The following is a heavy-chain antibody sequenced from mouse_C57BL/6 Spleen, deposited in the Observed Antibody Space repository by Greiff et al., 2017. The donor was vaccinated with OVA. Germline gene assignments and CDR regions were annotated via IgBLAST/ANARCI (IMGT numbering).Heavy chain of an antibody. J-gene: IGHJ3*01. CDR1: GYSITSGYY. V-gene: IGHV3-6*01. Sequence: EVQLQESGPGLVKPSQSLSLTCSVTGYSITSGYYWNWIRQFPGNKLEWMGYISYDGSNNYNPSLKNRISITRDTSKNQFFLKLNSVTTEDTATYYCARDPHYYGSREFAYWGQGTLVTVSA. CDR2: ISYDGSN. CDR3: ARDPHYYGSREFAY. D-gene: IGHD1-1*01.